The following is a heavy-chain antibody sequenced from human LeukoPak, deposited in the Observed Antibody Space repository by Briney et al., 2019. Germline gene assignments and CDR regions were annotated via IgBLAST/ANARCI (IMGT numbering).Heavy chain of an antibody. J-gene: IGHJ4*02. CDR2: IYTSGST. CDR3: ARVTYYYDSSGYYYDY. D-gene: IGHD3-22*01. V-gene: IGHV4-61*02. CDR1: GGSISSGSYY. Sequence: PSQTLSLTCTVSGGSISSGSYYWSWIRQPAGKGLEWIGRIYTSGSTNYNPSLKSRVTISVDTSKNQFSLKLSSVTAADTAVYYCARVTYYYDSSGYYYDYWGQGTLVTVSS.